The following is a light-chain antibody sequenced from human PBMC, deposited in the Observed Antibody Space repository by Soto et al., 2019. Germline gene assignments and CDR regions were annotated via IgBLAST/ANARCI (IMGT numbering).Light chain of an antibody. J-gene: IGKJ4*01. CDR3: QQRSNWSLT. CDR1: KSVSSY. V-gene: IGKV3-11*01. CDR2: DAS. Sequence: EIVLTQSPATLSLSPGERATLSCRASKSVSSYLAWYQQKPGQAPRLLIYDASNRATGIPARFSGSGSGTDFTLTISSLEPEDFAVYNCQQRSNWSLTFGGGTKVEIK.